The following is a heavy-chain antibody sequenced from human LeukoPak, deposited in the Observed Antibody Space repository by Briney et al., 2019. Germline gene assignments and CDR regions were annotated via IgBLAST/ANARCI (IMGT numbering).Heavy chain of an antibody. D-gene: IGHD1-26*01. CDR3: VGHSGSYQRGAFDI. CDR1: GYTFTSYY. CDR2: IKPSGGST. J-gene: IGHJ3*02. V-gene: IGHV1-46*01. Sequence: ASVKVSCKASGYTFTSYYMHWVRQAPGQGLEWMGRIKPSGGSTNYAQQFQGRVTMTRDTSTSTVYMELSSLRSEDTAVYYCVGHSGSYQRGAFDIWGQGTMVTVSS.